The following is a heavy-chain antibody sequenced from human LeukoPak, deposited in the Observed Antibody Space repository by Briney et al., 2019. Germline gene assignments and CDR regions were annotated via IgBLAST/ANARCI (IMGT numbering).Heavy chain of an antibody. CDR1: GFTFDDYA. V-gene: IGHV3-9*01. CDR3: AKDVVLDWDYGDYRSVFSY. Sequence: GGSLRLSCAASGFTFDDYAMHWVRQAPGKGLEWVSGISWNSGSIGYADSVKGRFTISRDNAKNSLYLQMNSLRTEDTALYYCAKDVVLDWDYGDYRSVFSYWGQGTLVTVSS. CDR2: ISWNSGSI. J-gene: IGHJ4*02. D-gene: IGHD4-17*01.